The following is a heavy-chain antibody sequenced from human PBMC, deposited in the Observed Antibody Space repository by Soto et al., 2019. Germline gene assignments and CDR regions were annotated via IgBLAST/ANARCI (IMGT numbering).Heavy chain of an antibody. CDR2: IYYSGST. CDR1: GGSISSYY. D-gene: IGHD2-15*01. Sequence: SETLSLTCTVSGGSISSYYWSWIRQPPGKGLEWIGYIYYSGSTNYNPSLKSRVTISVDTSKNQFSLKLSSVTAADTAVYYCANQLGYCSGGSCYNWFDAWGQGTLVTVSS. V-gene: IGHV4-59*08. J-gene: IGHJ5*02. CDR3: ANQLGYCSGGSCYNWFDA.